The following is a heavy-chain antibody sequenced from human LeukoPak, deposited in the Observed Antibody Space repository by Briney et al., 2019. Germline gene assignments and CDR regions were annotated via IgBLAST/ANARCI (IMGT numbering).Heavy chain of an antibody. J-gene: IGHJ4*02. CDR3: ARGSTIRYYYDSSGYYRGAADY. CDR2: ISGYNGNT. V-gene: IGHV1-18*01. Sequence: ASVKVSCKASGYTFTSYGISWVRQAPGQGLEWMGWISGYNGNTNYAQKFQGRVTVTTDTSTSTAYMELRSLRSDDTAVYYCARGSTIRYYYDSSGYYRGAADYWGQGTLVTVSS. CDR1: GYTFTSYG. D-gene: IGHD3-22*01.